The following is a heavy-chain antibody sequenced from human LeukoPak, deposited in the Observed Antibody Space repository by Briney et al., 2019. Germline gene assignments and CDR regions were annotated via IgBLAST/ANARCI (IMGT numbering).Heavy chain of an antibody. V-gene: IGHV4-34*12. Sequence: PSETLSLTSVVYGESFSGYYWTWIRQPPGKGLEWVGEIIDTGSTNYNSSLKSRVTISVEKSKNEFSLNLTSVTAADTAIYYCARGLASGYPPIPFDYWGQGTLVTVSS. J-gene: IGHJ4*02. D-gene: IGHD3-3*01. CDR2: IIDTGST. CDR3: ARGLASGYPPIPFDY. CDR1: GESFSGYY.